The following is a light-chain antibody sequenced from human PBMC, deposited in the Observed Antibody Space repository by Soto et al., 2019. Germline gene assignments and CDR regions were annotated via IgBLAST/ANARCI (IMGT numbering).Light chain of an antibody. CDR3: KQRNIRPPLFT. J-gene: IGKJ3*01. CDR2: DAS. CDR1: QSVSSY. V-gene: IGKV3-11*01. Sequence: EIVLTQSPGTLSLSPGDRATLSCRASQSVSSYLAWYQQKPGQAPRLLIYDASNRATGVPARFSGSGSGTDFTLNISSLEPEDFAVYYCKQRNIRPPLFTFGPGNKVDIK.